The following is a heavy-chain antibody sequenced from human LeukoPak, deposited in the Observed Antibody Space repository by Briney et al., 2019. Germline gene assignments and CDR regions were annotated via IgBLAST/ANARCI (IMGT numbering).Heavy chain of an antibody. D-gene: IGHD2-21*02. Sequence: GGSLRLSCAASGLNFSRYWMSWVRQAPGKGLEWVANIKQDGSEKYYVDSVTGRFTISRDNAKNSLSLQVSSLRAEDTAVYYCTREDDGGDWGRAFDIWGRGTMVTVSS. CDR1: GLNFSRYW. V-gene: IGHV3-7*01. CDR3: TREDDGGDWGRAFDI. J-gene: IGHJ3*02. CDR2: IKQDGSEK.